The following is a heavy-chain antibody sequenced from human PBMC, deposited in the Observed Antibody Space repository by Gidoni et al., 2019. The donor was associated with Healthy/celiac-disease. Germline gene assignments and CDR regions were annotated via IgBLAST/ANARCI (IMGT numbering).Heavy chain of an antibody. CDR3: ARQHPSWGYFDY. CDR1: DGSISSSSYY. CDR2: IYYSGST. V-gene: IGHV4-39*01. J-gene: IGHJ4*02. D-gene: IGHD1-26*01. Sequence: QLQLQESGPGLVKPSETLSLTCTVSDGSISSSSYYWGWIRQPPGKGLEWIGSIYYSGSTYYNPSLKSRVTISVDTSKNQFSLKLSSVTAADTAVYYCARQHPSWGYFDYWGQGTLVTVSS.